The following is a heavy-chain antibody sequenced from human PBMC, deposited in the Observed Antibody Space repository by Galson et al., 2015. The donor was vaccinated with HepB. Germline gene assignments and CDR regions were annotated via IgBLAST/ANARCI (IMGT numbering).Heavy chain of an antibody. Sequence: SLRLSCAAPGFTFSDYYMSWIRQAPGKGLEWVSYISSSSTYTNYADSVKGRFTISRDNAKKSLYLQINSLRAEDTAVYYCARVADADYGDHSHFDYWGQGTLVTVSS. J-gene: IGHJ4*02. CDR2: ISSSSTYT. CDR1: GFTFSDYY. D-gene: IGHD4-17*01. V-gene: IGHV3-11*06. CDR3: ARVADADYGDHSHFDY.